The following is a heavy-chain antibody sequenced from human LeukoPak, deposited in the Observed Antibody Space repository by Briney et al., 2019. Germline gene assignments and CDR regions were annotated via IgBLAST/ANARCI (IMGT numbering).Heavy chain of an antibody. CDR1: GGSIKSNNW. CDR2: IYNSGST. J-gene: IGHJ4*02. V-gene: IGHV4-4*02. Sequence: SGTPSLTCAVSGGSIKSNNWWSWVRQPPGKGLEWIGYIYNSGSTNYNPSLKSRVTISVDTSKNQFSLNLDSVTAADTAVYYCVRDRELNYWGQGTLVTVSS. CDR3: VRDRELNY. D-gene: IGHD3-10*01.